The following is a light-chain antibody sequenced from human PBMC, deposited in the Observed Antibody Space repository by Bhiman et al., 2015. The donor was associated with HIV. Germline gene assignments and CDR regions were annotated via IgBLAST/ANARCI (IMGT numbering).Light chain of an antibody. CDR1: SGTFVSTS. V-gene: IGLV6-57*01. CDR2: AND. Sequence: NFMLTHALSLSESPGKTVTIYCARDSGTFVSTSVQWYQQRPGSSPTILIFANDQRPSEVPDRFSGSVDTSSDSASLSISGLQPDDEADYYCQSYDVSNRVIFGGGTKLTVL. CDR3: QSYDVSNRVI. J-gene: IGLJ2*01.